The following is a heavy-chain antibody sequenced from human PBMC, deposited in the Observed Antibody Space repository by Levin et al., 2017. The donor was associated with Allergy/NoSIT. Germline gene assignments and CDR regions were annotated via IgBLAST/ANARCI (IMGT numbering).Heavy chain of an antibody. J-gene: IGHJ4*02. D-gene: IGHD3-10*01. Sequence: GGSLRLSCKVSGYTLTDLSMHWVRQAPGKGLEWMGGFDPEDGETIYAQKFQGRVTMTEDTSTDTAYMELSSLRSEDTAVYYCAIWFGEIIDYWGQGTLVTVSS. CDR3: AIWFGEIIDY. V-gene: IGHV1-24*01. CDR1: GYTLTDLS. CDR2: FDPEDGET.